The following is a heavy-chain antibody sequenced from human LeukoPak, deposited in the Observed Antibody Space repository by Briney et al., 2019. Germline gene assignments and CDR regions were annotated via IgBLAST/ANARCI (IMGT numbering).Heavy chain of an antibody. Sequence: PSETLSLTCTVSGGSISSGGYYWSWIRQHPGKGLEWIGYIYYSGSTNYNPSLKSRVTISVDTSKNQVSLKLSSVTAADTAVYYCARGPPRDRLDYWGLGTLVTVSS. J-gene: IGHJ4*02. CDR2: IYYSGST. CDR1: GGSISSGGYY. V-gene: IGHV4-61*08. CDR3: ARGPPRDRLDY.